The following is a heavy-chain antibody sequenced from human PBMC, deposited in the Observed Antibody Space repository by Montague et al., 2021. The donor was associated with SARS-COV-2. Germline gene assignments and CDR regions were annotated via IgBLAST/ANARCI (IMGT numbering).Heavy chain of an antibody. CDR1: GFSLSTSGMC. V-gene: IGHV2-70*01. D-gene: IGHD5-18*01. J-gene: IGHJ4*02. Sequence: PALVKPTQTLTLTCTFSGFSLSTSGMCVSWIRQPPGKALEWLAXXXWXXXKYXSTSLKTRLTISKDTSKNQVVLTMTNMDPVDTATYYCALETPMVTFLAGGQGTLVTVSS. CDR3: ALETPMVTFLA. CDR2: XXWXXXK.